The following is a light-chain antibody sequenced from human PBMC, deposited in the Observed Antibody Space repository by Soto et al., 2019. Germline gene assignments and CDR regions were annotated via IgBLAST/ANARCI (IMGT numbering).Light chain of an antibody. CDR1: QSVRSNY. J-gene: IGKJ5*01. CDR2: VAS. CDR3: QQYGGSPPIS. Sequence: EIVLTQSPGTLSLTPGERATLSCRASQSVRSNYLAWYQQKPGQAPRLLIYVASTRATGIPDRFSGSGSGTDFTLTISRLEPEDFAVYYCQQYGGSPPISFGQGTRLEIK. V-gene: IGKV3-20*01.